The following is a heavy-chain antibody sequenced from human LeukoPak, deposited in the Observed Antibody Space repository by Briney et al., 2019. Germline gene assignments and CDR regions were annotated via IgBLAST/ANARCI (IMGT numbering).Heavy chain of an antibody. CDR1: GFTFNTYA. V-gene: IGHV3-64*01. J-gene: IGHJ4*02. D-gene: IGHD2-15*01. CDR2: ISSRGGDT. Sequence: GGSLRLSCAASGFTFNTYAMHWVRQAPGKGLEFVSSISSRGGDTYYANSVKGRFTISRDDSKNTLYLQMGSLRPEDMAVYYCARASGRGLYYFDYWGQGTLVTVSS. CDR3: ARASGRGLYYFDY.